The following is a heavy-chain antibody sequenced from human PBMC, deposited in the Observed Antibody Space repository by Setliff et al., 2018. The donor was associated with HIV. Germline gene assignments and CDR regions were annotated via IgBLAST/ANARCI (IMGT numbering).Heavy chain of an antibody. CDR3: ARETLRGYGDYIY. CDR1: GGSISNFY. CDR2: IYSTGDT. J-gene: IGHJ4*02. D-gene: IGHD4-17*01. Sequence: SETLSLTCSVSGGSISNFYWSWIRQPPGKGLEWVGHIYSTGDTNYNPSLKSRVTLSADTAKNQLSLSLTSVTAADTAVYYCARETLRGYGDYIYWGQGTLVTVSS. V-gene: IGHV4-4*07.